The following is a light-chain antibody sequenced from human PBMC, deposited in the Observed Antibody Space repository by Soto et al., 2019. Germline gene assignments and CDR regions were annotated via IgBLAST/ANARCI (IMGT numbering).Light chain of an antibody. CDR3: QQYNSYSWT. V-gene: IGKV1-5*03. Sequence: DIQMTQSPSTLSASVGDRVTITCRASQSISSWLAWYQQEPGKAPKLLIYKASSLESGVPSRFSGSGSGTEFTLTISSLQPDDFATYYCQQYNSYSWTFGQGPKVDIK. CDR2: KAS. CDR1: QSISSW. J-gene: IGKJ1*01.